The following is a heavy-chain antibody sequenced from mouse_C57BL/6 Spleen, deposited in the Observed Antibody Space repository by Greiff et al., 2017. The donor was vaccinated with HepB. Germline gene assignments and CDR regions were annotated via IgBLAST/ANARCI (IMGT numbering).Heavy chain of an antibody. CDR3: ASYYGNYGY. CDR1: GYTFTSYW. CDR2: IYPSDSET. Sequence: QVQLQQPGAELVRPGSSVKLSCKASGYTFTSYWMDWVKQRPGQGLEWIGNIYPSDSETHYNQKFKDKATLTVDKSSSTAYMQLSSLTSEDSAVYYCASYYGNYGYWRQGTTLTVSS. J-gene: IGHJ2*01. D-gene: IGHD2-1*01. V-gene: IGHV1-61*01.